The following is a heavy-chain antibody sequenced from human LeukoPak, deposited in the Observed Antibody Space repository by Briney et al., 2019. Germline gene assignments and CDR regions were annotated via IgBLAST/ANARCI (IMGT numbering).Heavy chain of an antibody. D-gene: IGHD3-3*01. CDR2: VLYDGSDQ. V-gene: IGHV3-30*04. CDR1: GFTFSDYA. CDR3: ARGFLEWSNLDY. J-gene: IGHJ4*02. Sequence: PGGSLRLSCAASGFTFSDYAMLWVRQAPGKGLEWVAFVLYDGSDQYYADSVKGRFTISRDNSKNTVYLQMNSLTVEDTAVYYCARGFLEWSNLDYWGQGTLVTVSS.